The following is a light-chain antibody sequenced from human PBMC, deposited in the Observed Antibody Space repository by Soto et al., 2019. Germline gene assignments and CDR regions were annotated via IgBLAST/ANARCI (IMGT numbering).Light chain of an antibody. CDR1: GSNIGAGFD. CDR2: GIN. Sequence: QSVLTQPPSVSGAPGQRVTISCTGSGSNIGAGFDIHWYQHLPGTVPKLLIYGINNRPSGVPDRFSGSKSGTSASLAITGLQAEDEADYYCQSYDSSLSGYIFGTGTKVTVL. V-gene: IGLV1-40*01. CDR3: QSYDSSLSGYI. J-gene: IGLJ1*01.